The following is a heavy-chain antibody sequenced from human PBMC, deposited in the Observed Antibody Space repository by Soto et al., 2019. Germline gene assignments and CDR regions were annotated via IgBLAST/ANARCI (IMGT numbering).Heavy chain of an antibody. CDR3: ARDTTRTPDYYGMDV. J-gene: IGHJ6*02. Sequence: QVQLVQSGAEVKKPGASVKVSCKASGYTFTSYGISWVRQAPGQGLEWMGWISAYNGNTNYAQKLQGRVTMTTDTATSKAYMELRSLRSDDTAVYYCARDTTRTPDYYGMDVWGQGTTVTVSS. CDR1: GYTFTSYG. V-gene: IGHV1-18*01. CDR2: ISAYNGNT. D-gene: IGHD1-1*01.